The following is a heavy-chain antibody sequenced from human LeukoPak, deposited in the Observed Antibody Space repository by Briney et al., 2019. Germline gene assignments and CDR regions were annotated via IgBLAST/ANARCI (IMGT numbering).Heavy chain of an antibody. CDR2: ISSSSSYI. CDR3: ARDANIVVVVAATGYYFDY. D-gene: IGHD2-15*01. V-gene: IGHV3-21*01. J-gene: IGHJ4*02. Sequence: GGSLRLSCAASGFTFSSYSMNWVRQAPGKGLEWVSSISSSSSYIYYADSVKGRFTISRDNAKNSLYLQMNSLRAEDTAVYYCARDANIVVVVAATGYYFDYWGQGTLVTVSS. CDR1: GFTFSSYS.